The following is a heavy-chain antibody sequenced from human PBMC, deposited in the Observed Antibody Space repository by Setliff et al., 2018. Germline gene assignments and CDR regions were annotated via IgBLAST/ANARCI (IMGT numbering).Heavy chain of an antibody. CDR1: GYTFTSYA. J-gene: IGHJ6*03. V-gene: IGHV1-3*01. D-gene: IGHD3-3*01. CDR3: ARDRVPPLFGVGGYYYMDV. Sequence: GASVKVSCKASGYTFTSYAMHWVRQAPGQRLEWMGWINAGNGNTKYSQKFQGRVTITRDTSASTAYMELSSLRSEDTAVYYCARDRVPPLFGVGGYYYMDVWGKGTTVTVSS. CDR2: INAGNGNT.